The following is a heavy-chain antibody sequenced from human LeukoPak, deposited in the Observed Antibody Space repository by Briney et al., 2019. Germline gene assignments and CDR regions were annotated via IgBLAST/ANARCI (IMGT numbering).Heavy chain of an antibody. V-gene: IGHV3-48*04. CDR3: ARGGRCSGDNCYATLYDY. Sequence: GGSLRLSCAVSGFTFSTYWMSWVRQAPGKGLEWVSYIKSSGSSIYYADSVKGRFTISRDDAKNSLYLQMNSLRPEDTAIYYCARGGRCSGDNCYATLYDYWGQGTVVTVSS. J-gene: IGHJ4*02. D-gene: IGHD2-15*01. CDR2: IKSSGSSI. CDR1: GFTFSTYW.